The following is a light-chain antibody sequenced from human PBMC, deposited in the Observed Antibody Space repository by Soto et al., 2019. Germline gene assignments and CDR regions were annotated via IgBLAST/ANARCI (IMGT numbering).Light chain of an antibody. Sequence: SVLTQPPSVSAAPGQKVTLSCSGSSSNIGNNYVSWYQQLPGTAPKLLIYENDKRPSGIPDRFAGSKSGTSATLGITGLQTGDEADYYCASWDSRLSAFVFGTGTKLTVL. CDR2: END. CDR3: ASWDSRLSAFV. CDR1: SSNIGNNY. J-gene: IGLJ1*01. V-gene: IGLV1-51*02.